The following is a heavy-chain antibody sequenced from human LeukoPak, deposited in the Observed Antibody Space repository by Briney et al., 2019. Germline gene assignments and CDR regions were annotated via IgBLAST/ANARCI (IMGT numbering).Heavy chain of an antibody. Sequence: QSGGSLRLSCAASGFHFSTYGMHWVRQAPGKGLEWVAFIRFDGTIKYYAESVKGRLTISRDNSQNMLYLQMNNLRADDTAVYYCVKDSDIVVAIGASWGQGSLVTVSS. CDR2: IRFDGTIK. J-gene: IGHJ4*02. V-gene: IGHV3-30*02. CDR3: VKDSDIVVAIGAS. D-gene: IGHD2-15*01. CDR1: GFHFSTYG.